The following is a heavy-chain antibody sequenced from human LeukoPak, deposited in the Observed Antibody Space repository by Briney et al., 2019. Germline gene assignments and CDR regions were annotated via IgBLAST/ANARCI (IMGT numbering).Heavy chain of an antibody. V-gene: IGHV4-39*07. CDR2: IYYSGST. J-gene: IGHJ4*02. CDR1: GGSISSSSYY. Sequence: PSETLSLTCTVSGGSISSSSYYWGWIRQPPGKGLEWIGSIYYSGSTYYNPSLKNRVTISVDTSKNQFSLRLDSVTAADTAVYYCARERTGPLFDYWGQGTLVTVSS. CDR3: ARERTGPLFDY.